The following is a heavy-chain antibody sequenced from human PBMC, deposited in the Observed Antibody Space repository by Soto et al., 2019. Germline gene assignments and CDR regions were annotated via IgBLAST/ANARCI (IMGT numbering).Heavy chain of an antibody. CDR1: GFTFSSYA. CDR2: ISGSGGST. V-gene: IGHV3-23*01. Sequence: EVQLLESGGGLVQPGGSLRLSCAASGFTFSSYAMSWVRQAPGKGLEWVSGISGSGGSTYYADSVKGRFTISRDNSKNTVYLQMNSLRAEDTAVYYGAKDLLGLKGYSSGWYVFDYWGQGTLVTVSS. CDR3: AKDLLGLKGYSSGWYVFDY. J-gene: IGHJ4*02. D-gene: IGHD6-19*01.